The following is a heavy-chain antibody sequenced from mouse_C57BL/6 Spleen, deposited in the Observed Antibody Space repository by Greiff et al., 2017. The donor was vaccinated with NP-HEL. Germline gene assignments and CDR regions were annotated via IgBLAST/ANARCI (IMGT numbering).Heavy chain of an antibody. CDR3: ARGGADYSWFAY. V-gene: IGHV1-52*01. CDR1: GYTFTSYW. CDR2: IDPSDSET. J-gene: IGHJ3*01. Sequence: VQLQQPGAELVRPGSSVKLSCKASGYTFTSYWMHWVKQRPIQGLEWIGNIDPSDSETHYNQKFKDKATLAVDKSSSTAYMQLSSLTSEDSAVYYCARGGADYSWFAYWGQGTLVTVSA. D-gene: IGHD2-4*01.